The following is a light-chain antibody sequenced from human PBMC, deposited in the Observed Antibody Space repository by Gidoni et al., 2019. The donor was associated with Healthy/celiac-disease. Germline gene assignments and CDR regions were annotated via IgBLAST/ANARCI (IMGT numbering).Light chain of an antibody. CDR1: QSVSSSY. J-gene: IGKJ2*01. V-gene: IGKV3-20*01. Sequence: DIVLTKSPGTLSLSPGESATLSCRASQSVSSSYLAWYQQKPGQAPSLLIYGASSRATGIPDRFSGSGSATDFTLTISRLEPEDFAVYYCHQYGSSRYTFGQGTKLEIK. CDR3: HQYGSSRYT. CDR2: GAS.